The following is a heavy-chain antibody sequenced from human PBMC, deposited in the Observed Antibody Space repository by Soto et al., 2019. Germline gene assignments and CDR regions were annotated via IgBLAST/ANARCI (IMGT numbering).Heavy chain of an antibody. CDR2: ISSSSSYI. CDR3: ARAGQYSSSWYLRFGYFDY. Sequence: PGGSLRLSCAASGFTFSSYSMNWVRQAPGKGLEWVSSISSSSSYIYYADSVKGRFTISRDNAKNSLYLQMNSLRAEDTAVYYCARAGQYSSSWYLRFGYFDYWGQGTLVTVSS. J-gene: IGHJ4*02. CDR1: GFTFSSYS. D-gene: IGHD6-13*01. V-gene: IGHV3-21*01.